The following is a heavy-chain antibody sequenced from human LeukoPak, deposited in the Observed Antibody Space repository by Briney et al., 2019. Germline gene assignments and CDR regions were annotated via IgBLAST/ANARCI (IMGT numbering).Heavy chain of an antibody. D-gene: IGHD4-17*01. V-gene: IGHV3-53*01. Sequence: GGSLRLSCVASGFTVSSNYMNWVRQAPGRGLEWVSVIYSAGNTFYADSVKDRFTMSRDSSKNTLYLQMNSLRAEDTAVYYCARVLLASNGDQYWYYDLWGRGTLVTVSS. CDR2: IYSAGNT. J-gene: IGHJ2*01. CDR1: GFTVSSNY. CDR3: ARVLLASNGDQYWYYDL.